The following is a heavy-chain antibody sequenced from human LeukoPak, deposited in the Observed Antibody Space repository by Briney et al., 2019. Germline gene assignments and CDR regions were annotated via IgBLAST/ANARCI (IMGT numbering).Heavy chain of an antibody. CDR2: IWYDGSNK. J-gene: IGHJ6*02. CDR3: ARDFAGDYGSGRSYGMDV. Sequence: GGSLRLSCAASGFTFSSYGMHLVRQAPGKGLEWVAVIWYDGSNKYYADSVKGRFTISRDNSKNTLYLQMKSLRAEDTAVYYCARDFAGDYGSGRSYGMDVWGQGTTVTVSS. D-gene: IGHD3-10*01. CDR1: GFTFSSYG. V-gene: IGHV3-33*01.